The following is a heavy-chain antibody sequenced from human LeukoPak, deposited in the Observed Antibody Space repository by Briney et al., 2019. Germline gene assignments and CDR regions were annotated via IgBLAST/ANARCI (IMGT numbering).Heavy chain of an antibody. J-gene: IGHJ6*02. CDR2: MNPNSGNT. Sequence: GASVKVSCKASGYTFTSYDINWVRQATGQGLEWMGWMNPNSGNTGYAQKFQGRVTMTRNTSISTAYMELSSLRSEDTAVYYCAKALAVAGGYAMDVWGQGTTVTVSS. V-gene: IGHV1-8*01. CDR3: AKALAVAGGYAMDV. CDR1: GYTFTSYD. D-gene: IGHD6-19*01.